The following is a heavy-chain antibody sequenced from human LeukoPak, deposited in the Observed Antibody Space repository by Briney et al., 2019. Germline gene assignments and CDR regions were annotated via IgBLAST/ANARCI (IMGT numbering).Heavy chain of an antibody. CDR1: GGSMFSYY. D-gene: IGHD4-11*01. CDR3: ARSATYGNYVTDYFDS. CDR2: ISTSGGT. Sequence: SETLSLTCSVSGGSMFSYYWTWIRQPAGKGLEWLGRISTSGGTTYSPSLKSRVTISLDTSRNQFSLRLNSLTAADTALYYCARSATYGNYVTDYFDSWGQGTLVTVSS. V-gene: IGHV4-4*07. J-gene: IGHJ4*02.